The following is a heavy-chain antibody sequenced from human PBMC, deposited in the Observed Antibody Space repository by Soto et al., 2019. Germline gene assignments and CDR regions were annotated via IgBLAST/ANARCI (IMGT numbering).Heavy chain of an antibody. D-gene: IGHD2-2*01. CDR2: ISYDGNIK. V-gene: IGHV3-30-3*01. Sequence: GGSLRLSCGASAFSFSHYAMHWVRQAPGKGLECVAVISYDGNIKRYADSVKGRFTISRDNSKNTLYLQMNSLRAEDTAVYYCARDYAPRRGQMLLLTGMDVWGQGNTVTVSS. J-gene: IGHJ6*02. CDR3: ARDYAPRRGQMLLLTGMDV. CDR1: AFSFSHYA.